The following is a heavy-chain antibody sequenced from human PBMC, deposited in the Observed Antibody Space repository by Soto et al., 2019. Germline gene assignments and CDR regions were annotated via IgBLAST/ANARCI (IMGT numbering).Heavy chain of an antibody. Sequence: EVQLVESGGGLVQPGGSLRLSCAASGFTFSTYTMNWVRKAPGKGLEWVSYISSSSSTIYYADSVKGRFTISRDNAKNSLYLQMNSLIAEDTAVYYCAREYYGSGSYYPGGWFDPWGQGTLVTVSS. D-gene: IGHD3-10*01. CDR1: GFTFSTYT. V-gene: IGHV3-48*01. CDR2: ISSSSSTI. J-gene: IGHJ5*02. CDR3: AREYYGSGSYYPGGWFDP.